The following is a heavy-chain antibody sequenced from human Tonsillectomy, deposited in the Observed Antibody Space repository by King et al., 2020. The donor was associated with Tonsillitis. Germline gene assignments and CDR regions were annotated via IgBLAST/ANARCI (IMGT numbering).Heavy chain of an antibody. Sequence: VQLVESGGGLIQPGGSLRLSCTASGFTFSSYWMHWVRQAPGKGLMWVSRINSDGSTITYADSVKGRFTISRDNAKNTLYLQMNSLRAEDTALYYCERGLLERSTITIAYWGQGTLVTVSS. V-gene: IGHV3-74*01. CDR1: GFTFSSYW. CDR2: INSDGSTI. D-gene: IGHD5-24*01. CDR3: ERGLLERSTITIAY. J-gene: IGHJ4*02.